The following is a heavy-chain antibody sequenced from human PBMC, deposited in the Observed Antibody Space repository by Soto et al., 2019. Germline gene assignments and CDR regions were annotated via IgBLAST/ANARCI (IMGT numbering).Heavy chain of an antibody. V-gene: IGHV1-3*01. CDR1: GYTFTGYY. CDR3: ASEGYYYYGMDV. CDR2: INAGNGNT. J-gene: IGHJ6*02. Sequence: ASVKVSCKASGYTFTGYYMHWVRQAPGQRLEWMGWINAGNGNTKYSQKFQGRVTITRDTSASTAYMELSSLRSEDTAVYYCASEGYYYYGMDVWGQGTTVTVSS.